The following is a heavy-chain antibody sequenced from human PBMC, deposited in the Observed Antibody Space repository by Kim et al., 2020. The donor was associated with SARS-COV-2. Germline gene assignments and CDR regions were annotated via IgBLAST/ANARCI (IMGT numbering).Heavy chain of an antibody. J-gene: IGHJ4*02. CDR3: AGGFGADSSGYYGVD. D-gene: IGHD3-22*01. V-gene: IGHV4-4*02. Sequence: SLKSRVTISVDKSKNQFSLKLSSVTAADTAVYYCAGGFGADSSGYYGVDWGQGTLVTVSS.